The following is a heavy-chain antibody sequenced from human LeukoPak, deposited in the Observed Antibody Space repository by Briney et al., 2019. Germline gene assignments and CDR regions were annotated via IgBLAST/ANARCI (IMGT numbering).Heavy chain of an antibody. V-gene: IGHV3-48*01. CDR1: GFTFSSYS. CDR2: ISSSSSTI. J-gene: IGHJ4*02. CDR3: ARGLGNYDILTGYYIGLYFDY. D-gene: IGHD3-9*01. Sequence: GGSLRLSCAASGFTFSSYSMNWVRQAPGKGLEWVSYISSSSSTIYYADSVKGRFTISRDNAKNSLYLQMNSLRAEDTAVYYCARGLGNYDILTGYYIGLYFDYWGQGTLVTASS.